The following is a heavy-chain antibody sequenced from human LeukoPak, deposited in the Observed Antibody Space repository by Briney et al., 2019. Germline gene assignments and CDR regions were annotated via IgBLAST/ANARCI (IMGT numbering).Heavy chain of an antibody. J-gene: IGHJ4*02. CDR1: GGSISSYY. V-gene: IGHV4-59*01. CDR3: ARGAYYYDTYYFDY. D-gene: IGHD3-22*01. CDR2: MYYSGST. Sequence: SETLSLTCTVSGGSISSYYWSWIRQPPGKGLEWIGYMYYSGSTNYNPSLKSRVTISVDTSKNQFSLKLSSVTAADTAVYYCARGAYYYDTYYFDYWGQGTLVTVSS.